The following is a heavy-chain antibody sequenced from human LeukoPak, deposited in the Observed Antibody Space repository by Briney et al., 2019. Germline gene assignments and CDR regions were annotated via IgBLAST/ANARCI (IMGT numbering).Heavy chain of an antibody. V-gene: IGHV1-46*01. D-gene: IGHD3-22*01. Sequence: GASVKVSCKASGYTFTSYYIHWVRQAPEQGLEWMGIINPSGGSTSYAQKFQGRVTMTRDTSTSTVYMELSSLRSEDTAVYYCAGDGDYYDSSGYYPYYYYYYMDVWGKGTTVTVSS. J-gene: IGHJ6*03. CDR3: AGDGDYYDSSGYYPYYYYYYMDV. CDR2: INPSGGST. CDR1: GYTFTSYY.